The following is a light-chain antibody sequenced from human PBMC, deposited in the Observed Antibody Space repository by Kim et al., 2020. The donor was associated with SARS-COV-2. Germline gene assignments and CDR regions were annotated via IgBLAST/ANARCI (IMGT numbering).Light chain of an antibody. J-gene: IGLJ2*01. CDR3: QSYDLTTQRV. CDR1: SGDIGSYY. CDR2: ENN. Sequence: KPVTISCPRSSGDIGSYYVQWYQQRPGSAPTTVIFENNQRPSGVPDRFSGSIDRSSNSASLTISGLKTEDEADYYCQSYDLTTQRVFGGGTQLTVL. V-gene: IGLV6-57*03.